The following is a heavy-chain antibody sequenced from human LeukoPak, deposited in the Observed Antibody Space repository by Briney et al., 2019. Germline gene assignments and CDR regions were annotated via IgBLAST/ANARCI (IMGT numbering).Heavy chain of an antibody. D-gene: IGHD3-9*01. V-gene: IGHV3-23*01. CDR2: ISGSGGST. CDR1: GFTFSSYG. J-gene: IGHJ4*02. Sequence: GGSLRLSCAASGFTFSSYGMSWVRQAPGKGLEWVSAISGSGGSTYYADSVKGRFTISRDNSKNTLYLQMNSLRPEDTAVYYCASGGYDILTASGYWGQGTLVTVSS. CDR3: ASGGYDILTASGY.